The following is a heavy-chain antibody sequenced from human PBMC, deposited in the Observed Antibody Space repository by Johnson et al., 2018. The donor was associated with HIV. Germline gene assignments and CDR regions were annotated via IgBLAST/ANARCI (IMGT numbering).Heavy chain of an antibody. V-gene: IGHV3-20*04. Sequence: VQLVESGGGVVQPGRSLRLSCAASGFTFSSYAMHWVRQAPGKGLEWVSLISWNGGSTDYADSVKGRFTISRDNAKNYLFLQMNSLRAEDTALYSCARVGVDDAFDFWGQGTMVTVSS. J-gene: IGHJ3*01. D-gene: IGHD2-15*01. CDR2: ISWNGGST. CDR1: GFTFSSYA. CDR3: ARVGVDDAFDF.